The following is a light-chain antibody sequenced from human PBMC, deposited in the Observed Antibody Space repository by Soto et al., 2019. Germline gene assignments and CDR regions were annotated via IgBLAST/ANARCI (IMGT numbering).Light chain of an antibody. Sequence: EIVLTQSPGTLSLSPGERATLSCRASQSVSSSYLAWYQQKPGQAPRHLIYGASSRATGIPDRFSGSGSGTDSTLTSSRLEPEDFAVYYCQKYGSSPETFGQGTKVEIK. CDR2: GAS. CDR1: QSVSSSY. V-gene: IGKV3-20*01. CDR3: QKYGSSPET. J-gene: IGKJ1*01.